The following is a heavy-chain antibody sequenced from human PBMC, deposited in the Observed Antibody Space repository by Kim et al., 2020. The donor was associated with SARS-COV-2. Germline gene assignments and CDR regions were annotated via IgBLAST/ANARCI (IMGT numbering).Heavy chain of an antibody. CDR1: GGTFSSYA. Sequence: SVKVSCKASGGTFSSYAISWVRQAPGQGLEWMGGIIPIFGTANYAQKFQGRVTITADESTSTAYMELSSLRSEDTAVYYCARLVPAASTVYYYYGMDVWGQGTTVTVSS. J-gene: IGHJ6*02. V-gene: IGHV1-69*13. CDR2: IIPIFGTA. D-gene: IGHD2-2*01. CDR3: ARLVPAASTVYYYYGMDV.